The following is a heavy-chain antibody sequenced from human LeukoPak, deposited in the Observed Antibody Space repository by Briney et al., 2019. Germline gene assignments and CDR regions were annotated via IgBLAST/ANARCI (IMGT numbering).Heavy chain of an antibody. CDR3: ARALNLDNWFDP. CDR2: INPNSGGT. V-gene: IGHV1-2*02. J-gene: IGHJ5*02. Sequence: ASVKVSCKASGYTFTGYYMHWVRQAPGQGLEWMGWINPNSGGTNYAQKFQGRVTMTRDTSISTAYMELSRLRSDDTAVYYCARALNLDNWFDPWGQGTLVTVPS. CDR1: GYTFTGYY.